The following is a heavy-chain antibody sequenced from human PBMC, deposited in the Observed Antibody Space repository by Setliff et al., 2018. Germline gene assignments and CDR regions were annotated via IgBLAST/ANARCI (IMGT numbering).Heavy chain of an antibody. V-gene: IGHV4-4*07. J-gene: IGHJ6*04. Sequence: SETLSLTCTVSGGSISDYYWNWVRQPAGKGLEWIGRIYTTWSTNYNPSLRSRVSISLDASKRQFSLKLTSVTAADTAVYYCARMTGFLYMDVWGKGTPVTVSS. CDR3: ARMTGFLYMDV. CDR2: IYTTWST. D-gene: IGHD3-3*01. CDR1: GGSISDYY.